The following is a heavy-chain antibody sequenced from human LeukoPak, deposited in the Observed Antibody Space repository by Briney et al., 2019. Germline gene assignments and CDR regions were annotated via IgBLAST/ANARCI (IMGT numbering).Heavy chain of an antibody. V-gene: IGHV3-33*01. CDR1: GFTFSSYG. Sequence: GRSLRLSCAASGFTFSSYGMHWVRQAPGKGLERVAVIWYDGSNKYYADSVKGRFTISRDNSKNTLYLQMNSLRAEDTAVYYCARGGGSSLGSSEFDYWGQGTLVTVSS. D-gene: IGHD1-26*01. CDR2: IWYDGSNK. CDR3: ARGGGSSLGSSEFDY. J-gene: IGHJ4*02.